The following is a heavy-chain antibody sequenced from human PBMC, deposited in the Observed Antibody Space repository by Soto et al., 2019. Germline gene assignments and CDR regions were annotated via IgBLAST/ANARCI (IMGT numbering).Heavy chain of an antibody. CDR3: ARGDIAVDYYCDY. J-gene: IGHJ4*02. CDR1: GGSFSGYY. Sequence: QVQLQQWGAGLLKPSETLSLTCAVYGGSFSGYYWSWIRQPPGKGLEWIGEINHSGSTNYNPSLKSRVTISVDTSKNQFSLKLSSVTAADTAVYYCARGDIAVDYYCDYWGQGTLVTVSS. D-gene: IGHD6-19*01. CDR2: INHSGST. V-gene: IGHV4-34*01.